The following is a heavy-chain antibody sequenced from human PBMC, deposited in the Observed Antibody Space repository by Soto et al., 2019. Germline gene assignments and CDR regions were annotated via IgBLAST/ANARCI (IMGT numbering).Heavy chain of an antibody. CDR3: TRDRVEIVPAATGSYYYYYMDM. CDR2: IYYSGST. CDR1: GCSISSYY. J-gene: IGHJ6*03. V-gene: IGHV4-59*01. Sequence: SETLSLTCTVSGCSISSYYWSWIRQPPGKGLEWIGYIYYSGSTNYNPSLKSRVTISVDTSKNQFSLKLSSVTAADTAVYYRTRDRVEIVPAATGSYYYYYMDMWGKETTVTISS. D-gene: IGHD2-2*01.